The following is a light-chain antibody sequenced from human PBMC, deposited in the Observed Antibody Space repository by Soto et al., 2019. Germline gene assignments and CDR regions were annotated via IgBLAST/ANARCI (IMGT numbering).Light chain of an antibody. CDR1: QSVSSN. CDR2: GAS. V-gene: IGKV3-15*01. J-gene: IGKJ1*01. Sequence: EIVMTQSPATLSVSPGERAPLSCRASQSVSSNLAWYQQKPGQAPRLLIYGASTRATGIPARFSGSGSGTEFTLTISSLQSEDFAVYYCQQYNNWPRTFGQGTKGDI. CDR3: QQYNNWPRT.